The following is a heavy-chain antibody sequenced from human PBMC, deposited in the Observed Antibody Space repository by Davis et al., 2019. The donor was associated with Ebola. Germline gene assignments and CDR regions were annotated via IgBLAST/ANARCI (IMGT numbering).Heavy chain of an antibody. Sequence: PSETLSLTCAVYGGSFSGYYWSWIRQPPGKGLEWIGEINHSGSTNYNPSLKSRVTISVDTSKNQFSLKLSSVTAADTAVYYCARGGGSGWYDFDYWGQGTLVTVSS. CDR1: GGSFSGYY. CDR3: ARGGGSGWYDFDY. D-gene: IGHD6-19*01. CDR2: INHSGST. J-gene: IGHJ4*02. V-gene: IGHV4-34*01.